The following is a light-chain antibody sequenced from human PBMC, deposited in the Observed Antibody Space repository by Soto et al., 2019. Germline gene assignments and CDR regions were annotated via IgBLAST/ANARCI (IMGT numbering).Light chain of an antibody. CDR3: QQRHMWPIT. V-gene: IGKV3-11*01. CDR2: DAY. Sequence: EVVLTQSPVTLSSSPGERATLSCRASQSFRGLLAWYQQKPGQAPRLLIYDAYTRATGIPPRFSGSGSGTDFTLTISSLEPEDSAVYYCQQRHMWPITFGQGTRLEIK. CDR1: QSFRGL. J-gene: IGKJ5*01.